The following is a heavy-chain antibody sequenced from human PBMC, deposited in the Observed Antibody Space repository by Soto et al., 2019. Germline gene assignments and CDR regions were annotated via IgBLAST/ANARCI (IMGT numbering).Heavy chain of an antibody. D-gene: IGHD6-19*01. J-gene: IGHJ4*02. CDR3: ARPPGYISDWYYFDL. CDR2: ISPKSGGT. Sequence: QVQLVQSGAEVKKPGASVKVSCEASGYTFIDYYMHWVRQAPGQGFEWMGRISPKSGGTNYAQKFQGRVTMTWDTALNTADMELSSLMSEDTAVYYCARPPGYISDWYYFDLWGQGTLVTVSS. CDR1: GYTFIDYY. V-gene: IGHV1-2*02.